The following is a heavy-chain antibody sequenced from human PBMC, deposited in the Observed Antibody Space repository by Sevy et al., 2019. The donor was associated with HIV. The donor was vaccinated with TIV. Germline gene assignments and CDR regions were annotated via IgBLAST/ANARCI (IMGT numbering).Heavy chain of an antibody. Sequence: GGSLRLSCVASGFTFSSYEMNWVRQAPGKGLEWVSHISTSGSIIHYEDSVKGRFTISRDNAKNSLYLQMNSLRAEDTAVYYCARGDGSRQYFQYWGQGTLVTVSS. CDR1: GFTFSSYE. CDR2: ISTSGSII. V-gene: IGHV3-48*03. J-gene: IGHJ1*01. D-gene: IGHD6-13*01. CDR3: ARGDGSRQYFQY.